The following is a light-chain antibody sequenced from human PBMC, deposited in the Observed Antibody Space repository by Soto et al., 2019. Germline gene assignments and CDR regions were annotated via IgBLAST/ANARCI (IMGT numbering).Light chain of an antibody. V-gene: IGKV3-20*01. CDR1: QSVRSTY. Sequence: DIVWTEYTSTLYLSPGEGATLACRASQSVRSTYLAWYQQKPGQAPRLLIYGASSRATGIPDRFSGSGSGTDFTLTISRLEPEDFAVYYCQQYGNSPQTFGQGSMVDIK. CDR2: GAS. CDR3: QQYGNSPQT. J-gene: IGKJ1*01.